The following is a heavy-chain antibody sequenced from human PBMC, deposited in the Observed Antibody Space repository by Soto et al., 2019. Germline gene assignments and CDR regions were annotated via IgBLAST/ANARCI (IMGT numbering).Heavy chain of an antibody. D-gene: IGHD3-9*01. V-gene: IGHV4-39*01. CDR2: IYYRST. J-gene: IGHJ4*02. CDR3: ARRVDILTGYYYFDY. CDR1: GGSISSSSYY. Sequence: ASETLSLTCTVSGGSISSSSYYWGWIRQPPGKGLEWIGSIYYRSTYYNPSLKSRVTISVDTSKNQFSLKLSSVTAADTAVYYCARRVDILTGYYYFDYWGQGTLVTVSS.